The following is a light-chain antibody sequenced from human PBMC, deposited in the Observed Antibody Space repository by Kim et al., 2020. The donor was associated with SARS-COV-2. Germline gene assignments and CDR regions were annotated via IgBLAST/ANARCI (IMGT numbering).Light chain of an antibody. Sequence: SPGERVTLSCRASQSVRNNLAWYQQRPGQAPRLLIYGASTRATNISARFSGGGSGTEFTLTIRSLQSEDLAVYYCQQYNDWPLLTFGGGTKVDIK. V-gene: IGKV3-15*01. J-gene: IGKJ4*01. CDR2: GAS. CDR1: QSVRNN. CDR3: QQYNDWPLLT.